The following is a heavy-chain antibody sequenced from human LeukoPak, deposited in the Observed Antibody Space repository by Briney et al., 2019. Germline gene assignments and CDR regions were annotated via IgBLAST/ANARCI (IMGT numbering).Heavy chain of an antibody. CDR2: INPNSGGT. J-gene: IGHJ4*02. CDR1: GYTFTGFY. D-gene: IGHD5-18*01. V-gene: IGHV1-2*04. Sequence: ASVKVSCKASGYTFTGFYIHWVRQAPGQGLEWMGWINPNSGGTNYAQKFQGWVTMTRDTSISTTYMELSRLRSDDTAVYYCARDGAWRGYSYGDLFDCWGQGTLVTVSS. CDR3: ARDGAWRGYSYGDLFDC.